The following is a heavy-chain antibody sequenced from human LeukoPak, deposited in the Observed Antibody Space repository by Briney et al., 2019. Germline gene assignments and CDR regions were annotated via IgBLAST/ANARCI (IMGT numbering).Heavy chain of an antibody. CDR3: AKDRQTTTTVTTKDAFDI. CDR2: IYSGGRT. J-gene: IGHJ3*02. V-gene: IGHV3-53*01. CDR1: GFTVSSNY. Sequence: GGSLRLSCAASGFTVSSNYMSWVRQAPGKGLEWVSVIYSGGRTYYADSVKGRFTISRDNSKNTLYLQMNSLRAEDTAVYYCAKDRQTTTTVTTKDAFDIWGQGTMVTVSS. D-gene: IGHD4-17*01.